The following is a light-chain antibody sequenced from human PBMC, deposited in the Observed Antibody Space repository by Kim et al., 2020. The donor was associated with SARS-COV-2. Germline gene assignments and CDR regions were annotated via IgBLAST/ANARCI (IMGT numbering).Light chain of an antibody. CDR2: THS. J-gene: IGLJ3*02. CDR3: AVWDDSLNAWV. CDR1: TSNIGSKT. V-gene: IGLV1-44*01. Sequence: QSVLAQPPSASGAPGQTVSISCSGTTSNIGSKTVSWFQQVPGTAPKLLTNTHSQRPSGVPARFSGSKSGTSASLVISGLQSEDEADYICAVWDDSLNAWVFGGGTQLTVL.